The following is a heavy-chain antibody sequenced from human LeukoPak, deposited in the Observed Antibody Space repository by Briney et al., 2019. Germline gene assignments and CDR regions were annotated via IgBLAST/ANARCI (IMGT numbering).Heavy chain of an antibody. CDR2: INHSGST. V-gene: IGHV4-34*01. D-gene: IGHD1-26*01. Sequence: SETLSLTCAVYGGSFSGYYWSWIRQPPGKGLVWIGEINHSGSTNYNPSLKSRVTMSVDTSKNQFSLKLSSVTAADTAVYYCARARTLGGMDVWGQGTTVTVSS. CDR1: GGSFSGYY. CDR3: ARARTLGGMDV. J-gene: IGHJ6*02.